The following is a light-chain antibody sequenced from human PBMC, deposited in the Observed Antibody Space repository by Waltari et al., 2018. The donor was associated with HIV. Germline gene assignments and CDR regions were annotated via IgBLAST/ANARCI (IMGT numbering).Light chain of an antibody. V-gene: IGKV1-39*01. CDR2: GAS. Sequence: DIQMTQSPSSLSASVGDRVTITCRASQNIGDYLNWYHQKPGKAPQLLISGASSLQSGVPSSFRGSGSGTEFTLTISSLQPEDFATYFCQQSHNIPLTFGQGTKVEVK. CDR1: QNIGDY. CDR3: QQSHNIPLT. J-gene: IGKJ1*01.